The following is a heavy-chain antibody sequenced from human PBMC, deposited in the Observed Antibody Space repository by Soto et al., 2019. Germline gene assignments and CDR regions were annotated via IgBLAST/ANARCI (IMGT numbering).Heavy chain of an antibody. V-gene: IGHV4-59*01. Sequence: SETLSLTCTVSGGSISAYYWSWIRQPPGKGLDWIGYIYDSGSTNYNPSLKSRVTISVDRSKNQFSLKLSSVTAADTAVYYCASSFSKRAYCGGDCMNWFDPWGQGTLVTVSS. J-gene: IGHJ5*02. D-gene: IGHD2-21*02. CDR2: IYDSGST. CDR3: ASSFSKRAYCGGDCMNWFDP. CDR1: GGSISAYY.